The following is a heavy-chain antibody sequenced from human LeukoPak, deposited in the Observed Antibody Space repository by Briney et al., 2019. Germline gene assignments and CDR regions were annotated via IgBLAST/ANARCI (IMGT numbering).Heavy chain of an antibody. D-gene: IGHD5-18*01. Sequence: GGSLRLSCTASGFTLGDYVMSWFRQAPGKGLEWVGFIRSKTYGGTAEYAASVKGRFTISRDDSKTIAYLQMNSLKSEDTAVYYCTRGLDRYSYGLDDAFDIWGQGTMVTVSS. CDR3: TRGLDRYSYGLDDAFDI. J-gene: IGHJ3*02. CDR2: IRSKTYGGTA. CDR1: GFTLGDYV. V-gene: IGHV3-49*03.